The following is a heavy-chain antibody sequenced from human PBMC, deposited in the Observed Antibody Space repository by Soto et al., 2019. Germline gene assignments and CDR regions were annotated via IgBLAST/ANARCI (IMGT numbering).Heavy chain of an antibody. CDR1: GFTFSSYA. J-gene: IGHJ4*02. V-gene: IGHV3-23*01. D-gene: IGHD5-18*01. CDR3: AKGGGYSYGYGGYFDY. CDR2: ISGSGGST. Sequence: GGSLRLSCAASGFTFSSYAMSWVRQAPGKGLEWVSAISGSGGSTYYADSVKGRFTISRDNSKNTLYLQMNSLRAEDTAVYYCAKGGGYSYGYGGYFDYWGQGTLVTVSS.